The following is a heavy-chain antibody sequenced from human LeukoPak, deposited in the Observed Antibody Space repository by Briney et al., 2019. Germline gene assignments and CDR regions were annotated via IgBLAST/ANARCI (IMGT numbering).Heavy chain of an antibody. V-gene: IGHV3-7*01. CDR3: ARDVGWGATDY. Sequence: GGSLRLSCAVSGFTFSSSWMTWVRQATGKGLEWVANINPDGTQGFYVDSVKGRFTISRDNAETSLYLQLNSLRVDDTAVYYCARDVGWGATDYWGQGTLVTVSS. D-gene: IGHD1-26*01. CDR2: INPDGTQG. J-gene: IGHJ4*02. CDR1: GFTFSSSW.